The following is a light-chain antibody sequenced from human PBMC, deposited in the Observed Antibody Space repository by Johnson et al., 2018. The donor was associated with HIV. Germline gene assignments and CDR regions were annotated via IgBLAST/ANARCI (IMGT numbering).Light chain of an antibody. CDR1: SSNIGNNY. J-gene: IGLJ1*01. CDR2: DNN. Sequence: VLTQPPSVSAAPGQKVTISCSGSSSNIGNNYVSWYQQLPGTAPKLLIYDNNKRPSGIPDRFSGSKSGTSATLGITGLQTGDEADYYCGTWDSSLSAGRVFGTGTKVTVL. V-gene: IGLV1-51*01. CDR3: GTWDSSLSAGRV.